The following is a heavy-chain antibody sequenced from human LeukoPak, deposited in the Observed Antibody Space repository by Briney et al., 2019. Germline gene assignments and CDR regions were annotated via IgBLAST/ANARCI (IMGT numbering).Heavy chain of an antibody. J-gene: IGHJ4*02. D-gene: IGHD4-17*01. Sequence: GRSLSLSCAASGFTFNEYAIHWVRQAPGKGREWVAVVSSDGINKYYADSVKGRFTISRDNSKNTLYLQMNSLRPEDTAVYYCAREKDYGDYIDFWGQGTLVTVSS. CDR1: GFTFNEYA. V-gene: IGHV3-30-3*01. CDR2: VSSDGINK. CDR3: AREKDYGDYIDF.